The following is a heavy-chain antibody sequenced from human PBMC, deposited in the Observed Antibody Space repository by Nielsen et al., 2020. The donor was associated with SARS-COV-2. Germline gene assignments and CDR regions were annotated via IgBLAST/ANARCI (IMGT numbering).Heavy chain of an antibody. J-gene: IGHJ3*02. Sequence: GGSLRLSCAASGFTFSSYWMHWVRQAPGKGLVWVSRINSDGSSTSYADSVKGRFTISRDNAKNTLYLQMNSLRAEDTAVYYCAREDLSDGARGAFDIWGQGTMVTVSS. V-gene: IGHV3-74*01. D-gene: IGHD3-16*02. CDR3: AREDLSDGARGAFDI. CDR2: INSDGSST. CDR1: GFTFSSYW.